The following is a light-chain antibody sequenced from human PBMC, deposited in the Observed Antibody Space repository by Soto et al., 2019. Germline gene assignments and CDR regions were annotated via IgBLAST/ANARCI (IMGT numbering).Light chain of an antibody. Sequence: EIVLTQSPGTLSLSPGERATLSCRAGQSVNSNYLAWYQQRPGQAPRLLIYGASSRATGIPDRFSGSGSGTDFILTISRLEPEDFEVYYCQQHGSAQTNFGGGTKVDI. CDR2: GAS. CDR3: QQHGSAQTN. CDR1: QSVNSNY. V-gene: IGKV3-20*01. J-gene: IGKJ4*01.